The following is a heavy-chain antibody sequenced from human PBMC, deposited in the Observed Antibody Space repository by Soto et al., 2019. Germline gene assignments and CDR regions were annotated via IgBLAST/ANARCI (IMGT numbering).Heavy chain of an antibody. Sequence: QLQLQESGPGLVKPSETLSLTCDVSGASGSGSHSSWGWIRQPPGKGLEWIATVHYSGETYYNPSLESRLTVHVDTSNGQFSLQLSAVAAADTAVYYCARHPNRVYGDDDFGDWGRGSLVTVSS. CDR3: ARHPNRVYGDDDFGD. V-gene: IGHV4-39*01. CDR1: GASGSGSHSS. CDR2: VHYSGET. J-gene: IGHJ4*02. D-gene: IGHD4-17*01.